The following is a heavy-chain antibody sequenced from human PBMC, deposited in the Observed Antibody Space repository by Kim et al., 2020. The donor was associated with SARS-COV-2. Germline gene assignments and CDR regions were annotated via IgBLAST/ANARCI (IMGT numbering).Heavy chain of an antibody. V-gene: IGHV1-24*01. J-gene: IGHJ4*02. CDR1: GYTLTELS. CDR2: FDPEDGET. D-gene: IGHD3-9*01. CDR3: ATGTTLSLRYFDWRAFDY. Sequence: ASVKVSCKVSGYTLTELSMHWVRQAPGKGLEWMGGFDPEDGETIYAQKFQGRVTMTEDTSTDTAYMELSSLRSEDTAVYYCATGTTLSLRYFDWRAFDYWGQGTLVTVSS.